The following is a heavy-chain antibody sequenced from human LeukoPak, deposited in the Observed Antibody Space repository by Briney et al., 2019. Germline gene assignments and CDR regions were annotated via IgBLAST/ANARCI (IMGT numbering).Heavy chain of an antibody. V-gene: IGHV3-23*01. J-gene: IGHJ5*02. CDR1: GFTFSSYA. CDR2: IRGSGGST. CDR3: AKDYFASGSYPTA. Sequence: GGSLRLSCAASGFTFSSYAMSWVRQAAEKGLEWVSGIRGSGGSTYYADSVKGRFTISRDNSKNTLYLQMNSLRAEDTAVYYCAKDYFASGSYPTAWGQGILVTVSS. D-gene: IGHD3-10*01.